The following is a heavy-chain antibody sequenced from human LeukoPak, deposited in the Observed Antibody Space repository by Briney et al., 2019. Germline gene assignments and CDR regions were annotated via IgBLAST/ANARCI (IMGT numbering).Heavy chain of an antibody. V-gene: IGHV1-46*01. CDR1: GYTFTSYY. Sequence: ASVKVSCKASGYTFTSYYMHWVRQAPGQGLEWMGIINPSGGSTSYAQKFQGRVTITADKSTSTAYMELSSLRSEDTAVYYCARGRYIAARLTVFDYWGQGTLVTVSS. CDR3: ARGRYIAARLTVFDY. J-gene: IGHJ4*02. D-gene: IGHD6-6*01. CDR2: INPSGGST.